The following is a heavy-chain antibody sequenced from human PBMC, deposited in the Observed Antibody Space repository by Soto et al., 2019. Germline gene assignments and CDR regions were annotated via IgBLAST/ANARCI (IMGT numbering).Heavy chain of an antibody. CDR1: GDSVSSNSAT. J-gene: IGHJ4*02. CDR3: ARSNSYGPPLDY. Sequence: SQTLSLTCAISGDSVSSNSATWHWIRQSPSRGLEWLGRTYYRSKWYNDYAVSVKSRITINPDTSKNQLSLQLNSLTPEDTAVYYCARSNSYGPPLDYWGQGALVTSPQ. CDR2: TYYRSKWYN. V-gene: IGHV6-1*01. D-gene: IGHD5-18*01.